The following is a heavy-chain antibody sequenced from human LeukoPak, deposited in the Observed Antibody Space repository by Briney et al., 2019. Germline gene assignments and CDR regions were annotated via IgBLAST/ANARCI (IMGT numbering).Heavy chain of an antibody. CDR1: GFTFSDSW. CDR2: ITSDGRSA. Sequence: GGSLRLSCAASGFTFSDSWMHWVRQTPGKGLVWVSRITSDGRSAAYADSVKGRFTISRDNAKNTLYLQVSSLRAEDTAVYYCARGPETADYWFDPWGQGTLVTVSS. CDR3: ARGPETADYWFDP. V-gene: IGHV3-74*01. J-gene: IGHJ5*02. D-gene: IGHD2-21*02.